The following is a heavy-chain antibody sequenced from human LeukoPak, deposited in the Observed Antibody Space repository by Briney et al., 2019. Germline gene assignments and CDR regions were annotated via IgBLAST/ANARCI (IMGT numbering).Heavy chain of an antibody. CDR1: GGSFSGYY. CDR3: ARRRPGYCSSTSCQPWYFDY. J-gene: IGHJ4*02. Sequence: PSETLSLTCAVYGGSFSGYYWSWIRQPPGKGLEWIGEINHSGSTNYNPSLKSRVTISVDTSKNQFSLKLSSVTAADTAVYYCARRRPGYCSSTSCQPWYFDYWGQGTLVTVSS. CDR2: INHSGST. V-gene: IGHV4-34*01. D-gene: IGHD2-2*03.